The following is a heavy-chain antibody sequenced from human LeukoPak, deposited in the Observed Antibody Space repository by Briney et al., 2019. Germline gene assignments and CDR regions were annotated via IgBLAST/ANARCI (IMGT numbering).Heavy chain of an antibody. D-gene: IGHD6-19*01. J-gene: IGHJ4*02. V-gene: IGHV3-23*01. CDR1: GFTFSSYA. CDR3: ANQGSRGYSSGWYDY. Sequence: PGGSLRLSCAASGFTFSSYAMSWVRQAPGKGLEWVSAISGSGGSTYYADSVKGRFTISRDNSKNTLYLQMNSLRAEDTAVYYCANQGSRGYSSGWYDYWGQGTLVTVSS. CDR2: ISGSGGST.